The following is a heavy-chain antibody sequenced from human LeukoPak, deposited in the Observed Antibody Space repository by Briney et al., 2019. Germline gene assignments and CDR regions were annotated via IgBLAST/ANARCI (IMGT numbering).Heavy chain of an antibody. J-gene: IGHJ4*02. D-gene: IGHD4-17*01. Sequence: GRPLRLSCAASGFTVSSNYMSWVRQAPGKGLEWVSVIYSGGSTYYADSVKGRFTISRDNSKNTLYLQMNSLRAEDTAVYYCARDARSDYGDYNPFDYWGQGTLVTVSS. CDR3: ARDARSDYGDYNPFDY. CDR2: IYSGGST. V-gene: IGHV3-66*01. CDR1: GFTVSSNY.